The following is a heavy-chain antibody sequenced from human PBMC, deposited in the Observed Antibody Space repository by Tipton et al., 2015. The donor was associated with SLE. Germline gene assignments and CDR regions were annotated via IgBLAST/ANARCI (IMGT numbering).Heavy chain of an antibody. CDR2: IYTSGST. CDR3: ARSSCSGGSCLFDY. V-gene: IGHV4-61*02. D-gene: IGHD2-15*01. CDR1: GGSISSGSYY. J-gene: IGHJ4*02. Sequence: LRLSCTVSGGSISSGSYYWSWIRQPAGKGLEWIGRIYTSGSTNYNPSLKSRATISVDTSKNQFSLKLSSVTAADTAVYYCARSSCSGGSCLFDYWGQGTLVTVSS.